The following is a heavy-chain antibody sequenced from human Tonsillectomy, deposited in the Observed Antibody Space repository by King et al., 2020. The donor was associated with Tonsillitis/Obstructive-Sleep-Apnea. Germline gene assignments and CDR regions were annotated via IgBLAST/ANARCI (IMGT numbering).Heavy chain of an antibody. D-gene: IGHD1-14*01. CDR1: GFTFSGYS. V-gene: IGHV3-48*02. Sequence: QLVQSGGDLVQPGGSLRLSCAASGFTFSGYSINWVRQAPGKGLEWVSYISSSSSTIYYADSVKGRFTISRDNAKNSLYLQMNSLRDEDTAVYYCARDSRHPGRRGDYWGQGTLVTVSS. J-gene: IGHJ4*02. CDR2: ISSSSSTI. CDR3: ARDSRHPGRRGDY.